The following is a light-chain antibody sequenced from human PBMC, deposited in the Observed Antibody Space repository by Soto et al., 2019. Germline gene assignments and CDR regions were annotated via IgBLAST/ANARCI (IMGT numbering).Light chain of an antibody. CDR2: LEGSGSY. CDR3: ETWDTNVVV. V-gene: IGLV4-60*02. J-gene: IGLJ2*01. CDR1: SGHRTYI. Sequence: QPVLTQSSSASASLGSSIKLTCTLSSGHRTYIIAWHQQQPGKAPRYLMKLEGSGSYNKGSGIPDRFSGSSSGADRYLTISNLQFEDEADYYCETWDTNVVVFGGRTKLTVL.